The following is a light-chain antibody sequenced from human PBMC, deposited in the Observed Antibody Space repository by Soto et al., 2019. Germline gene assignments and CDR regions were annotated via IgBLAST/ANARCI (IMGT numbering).Light chain of an antibody. CDR2: DES. V-gene: IGKV3-20*01. CDR1: QSISSSY. J-gene: IGKJ1*01. Sequence: VLTQSPGTLSLSAGERATLSCRASQSISSSYLAWYQQKPGQAPRLLIYDESSRATGIPDRFSGSGSGTDFNLTISRLEPEDFAVYYCQKYVSSPPTFGQGTKVDIK. CDR3: QKYVSSPPT.